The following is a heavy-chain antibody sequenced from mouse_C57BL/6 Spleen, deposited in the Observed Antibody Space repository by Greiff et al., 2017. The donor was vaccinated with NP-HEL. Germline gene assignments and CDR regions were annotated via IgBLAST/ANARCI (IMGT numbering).Heavy chain of an antibody. CDR3: ARGVGPVDY. V-gene: IGHV1-82*01. J-gene: IGHJ4*01. CDR2: IYPGDGDT. CDR1: GYAFSSSW. D-gene: IGHD3-3*01. Sequence: VKLMESGPELVKPGASVKISCKASGYAFSSSWMNWVKQRPGKGLEWIGRIYPGDGDTNYNGKFKGKATLTADKSSSTAYMQLSSLTSEDSAVYFCARGVGPVDYWGQGTSVTVSS.